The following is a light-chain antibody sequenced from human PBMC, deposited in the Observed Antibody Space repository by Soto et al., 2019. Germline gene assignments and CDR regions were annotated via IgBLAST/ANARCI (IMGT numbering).Light chain of an antibody. CDR1: SSDVGGYNY. CDR2: NVI. J-gene: IGLJ1*01. CDR3: ISYTNSDTYV. V-gene: IGLV2-14*03. Sequence: QSALAQPASVSGSPGQSITISCTGTSSDVGGYNYVSWYQQYPGKAPKLMVFNVINRPSGVSNRFSGSKSGNTASLTISWLQAEDEADYYCISYTNSDTYVFGTGTKVTVL.